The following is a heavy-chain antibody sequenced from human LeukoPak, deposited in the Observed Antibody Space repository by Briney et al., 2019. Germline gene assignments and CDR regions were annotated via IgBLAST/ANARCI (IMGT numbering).Heavy chain of an antibody. CDR1: GDSIDTSSYY. Sequence: PSETLSLTCTVSGDSIDTSSYYWVWIRQPPGKGLEWIGNIQYSGSTYYNPSLKSRVTISADTSKNQLALKLSSVTAADTAVYYCARRWGGTSKIDYWGQGTLVTVSS. CDR3: ARRWGGTSKIDY. D-gene: IGHD4-23*01. CDR2: IQYSGST. V-gene: IGHV4-39*01. J-gene: IGHJ4*02.